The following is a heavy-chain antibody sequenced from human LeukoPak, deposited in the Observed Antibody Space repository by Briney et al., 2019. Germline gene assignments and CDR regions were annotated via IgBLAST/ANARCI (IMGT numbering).Heavy chain of an antibody. J-gene: IGHJ1*01. D-gene: IGHD3-22*01. V-gene: IGHV3-43D*04. CDR3: AKQDYYDSSGYCYLEYFQH. CDR2: ISWDGGST. Sequence: GGSLRLSCAASGFTFDDYALHWVRQAPGKGLEWVSLISWDGGSTYYADSVKGRFTISRDNSKNSLYLQMNSLRAEDTALYYCAKQDYYDSSGYCYLEYFQHWGQGTLVTVSS. CDR1: GFTFDDYA.